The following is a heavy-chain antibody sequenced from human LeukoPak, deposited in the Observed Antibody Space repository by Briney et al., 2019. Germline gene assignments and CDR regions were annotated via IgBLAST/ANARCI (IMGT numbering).Heavy chain of an antibody. V-gene: IGHV1-69*13. CDR3: ARDGDIVVVPAAMRYTAMVDYYYGVDV. CDR1: GGTFSSYA. J-gene: IGHJ6*04. CDR2: IIPIFGTA. Sequence: ASVKVSCKASGGTFSSYAISWVRQAPGQGLEWMGGIIPIFGTANYAQKFQGRVTITADESTSTAYMELSSLRSEDTAVYYCARDGDIVVVPAAMRYTAMVDYYYGVDVWGKGTTVTVSS. D-gene: IGHD2-2*01.